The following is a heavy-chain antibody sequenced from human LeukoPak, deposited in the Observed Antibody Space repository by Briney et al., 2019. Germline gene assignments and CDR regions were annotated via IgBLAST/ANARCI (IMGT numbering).Heavy chain of an antibody. D-gene: IGHD3-3*01. J-gene: IGHJ3*02. CDR2: MNPNSGNT. CDR1: VYTFTSYD. Sequence: ASVKVSCEASVYTFTSYDINWVRQAPGQGLEWVGWMNPNSGNTCYAQKFQGRVTITRNTSISTAYMELSSLRSEDTAVYYCARGRSNDFWSGLVLFAFDIWGQGTMVTVSS. CDR3: ARGRSNDFWSGLVLFAFDI. V-gene: IGHV1-8*03.